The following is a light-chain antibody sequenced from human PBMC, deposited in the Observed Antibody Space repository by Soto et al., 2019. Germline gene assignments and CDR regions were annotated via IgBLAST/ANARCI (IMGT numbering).Light chain of an antibody. CDR1: QSISSW. CDR3: QQYGGSLPWT. J-gene: IGKJ1*01. CDR2: KAS. Sequence: DIQMTQSPSTLPASVGARVTITCRASQSISSWLAWYQQKPVKAPKLLXYKASTLKSGVPSRFSGSGSGTDLTLSISGLEPEDFALYYCQQYGGSLPWTFGQGTKVDIK. V-gene: IGKV1-5*03.